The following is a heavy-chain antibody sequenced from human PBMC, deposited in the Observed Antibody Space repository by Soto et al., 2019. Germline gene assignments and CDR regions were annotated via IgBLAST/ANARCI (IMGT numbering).Heavy chain of an antibody. CDR1: GGSFSGYY. Sequence: SETLSLTCAVYGGSFSGYYWSWIRQPPGKGLEWIGEINHSGSTNYNPSLKSRVTISVDTSKNQFSLKLSSVTAADTAVYYCARYDSSGYYPTFDYWGQGTLVTVYS. CDR3: ARYDSSGYYPTFDY. V-gene: IGHV4-34*01. CDR2: INHSGST. D-gene: IGHD3-22*01. J-gene: IGHJ4*02.